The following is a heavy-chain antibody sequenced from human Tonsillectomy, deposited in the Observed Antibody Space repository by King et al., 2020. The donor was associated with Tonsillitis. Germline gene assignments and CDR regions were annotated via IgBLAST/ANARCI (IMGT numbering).Heavy chain of an antibody. CDR2: IYYSGST. Sequence: VQLQESGPGLVKPSQTLSLTSTVSGGSIPSGDYYWSWIRQPPGKGLEWIGYIYYSGSTYYSPSLKSRVAISVDPSKNQFSLKLSSVSAADTAVYYCARRIVVGPDVAFDPWGQGTLVTVSS. D-gene: IGHD2-21*01. CDR1: GGSIPSGDYY. J-gene: IGHJ5*02. CDR3: ARRIVVGPDVAFDP. V-gene: IGHV4-30-4*01.